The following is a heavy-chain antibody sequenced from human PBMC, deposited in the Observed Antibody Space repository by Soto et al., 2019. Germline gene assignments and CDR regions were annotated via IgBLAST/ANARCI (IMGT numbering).Heavy chain of an antibody. D-gene: IGHD6-13*01. Sequence: SETLSLTCTVSGASITQYYWNWIRQSPGKGLEWIVSVSSTGSTVFNPSLTSRVTVSLDTSKNQFSLTLNSVTAADTAVYYCARDGVAAAGLGDYYYYGMDVWGQGTTVT. J-gene: IGHJ6*02. V-gene: IGHV4-4*08. CDR1: GASITQYY. CDR2: VSSTGST. CDR3: ARDGVAAAGLGDYYYYGMDV.